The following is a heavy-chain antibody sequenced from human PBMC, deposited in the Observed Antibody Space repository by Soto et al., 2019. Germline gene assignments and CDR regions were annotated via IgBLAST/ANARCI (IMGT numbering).Heavy chain of an antibody. CDR3: ARLTSYDSSCYYCY. D-gene: IGHD3-22*01. V-gene: IGHV3-21*01. J-gene: IGHJ4*02. Sequence: EVQLVESGGGLVKPGGSLRLSCAASGFTFSSYSMNWVRQAPGKGLEWVSSISSSSSYIYYADSVKGRLTISRDNAKNSLYLQMNPLRAEDTAVYYCARLTSYDSSCYYCYWGQGTRVTVSS. CDR1: GFTFSSYS. CDR2: ISSSSSYI.